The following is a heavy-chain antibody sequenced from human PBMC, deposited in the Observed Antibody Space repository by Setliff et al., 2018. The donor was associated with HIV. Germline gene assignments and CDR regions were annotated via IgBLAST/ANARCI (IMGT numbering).Heavy chain of an antibody. CDR1: GYTFTSYG. V-gene: IGHV1-18*01. Sequence: ASVKVSCKASGYTFTSYGITWVRQAPGQGLEWMGWISAYHGKTNYAQKLQGRLTMTTDTSTSTAYMDLRSLRSDDTAVYYCARGTAPRPASVLEFLEWLFPNWFDPWGQGTLVTVSS. CDR3: ARGTAPRPASVLEFLEWLFPNWFDP. D-gene: IGHD3-3*02. CDR2: ISAYHGKT. J-gene: IGHJ5*02.